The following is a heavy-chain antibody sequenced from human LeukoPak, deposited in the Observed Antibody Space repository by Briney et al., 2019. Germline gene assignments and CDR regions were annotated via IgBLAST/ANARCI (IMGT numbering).Heavy chain of an antibody. CDR3: ARHLRAVAGGRYFDY. J-gene: IGHJ4*02. Sequence: SETLSLTRSVSGDSIRGHYWSWIRQPPGKGLEWIGYIYHNGGTNYNPSLQSRLTISIDTSKNQFSLKLSSVTAADTAVYFCARHLRAVAGGRYFDYWGQGTQVTVSS. V-gene: IGHV4-59*08. CDR2: IYHNGGT. D-gene: IGHD6-19*01. CDR1: GDSIRGHY.